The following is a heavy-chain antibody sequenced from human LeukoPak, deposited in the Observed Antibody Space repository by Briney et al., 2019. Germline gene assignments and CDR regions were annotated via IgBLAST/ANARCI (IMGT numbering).Heavy chain of an antibody. V-gene: IGHV1-69*05. CDR2: IIPIFGTA. CDR3: ARGKSSGWYEDWFDP. Sequence: SVKVSCKASGGTFISYAISWVRQAPGQGLEWVGGIIPIFGTANYAQKFQGRVTITTDESTRTAYMELSSLRSEDTAVYYCARGKSSGWYEDWFDPWGQGTLVSVSS. CDR1: GGTFISYA. J-gene: IGHJ5*02. D-gene: IGHD6-19*01.